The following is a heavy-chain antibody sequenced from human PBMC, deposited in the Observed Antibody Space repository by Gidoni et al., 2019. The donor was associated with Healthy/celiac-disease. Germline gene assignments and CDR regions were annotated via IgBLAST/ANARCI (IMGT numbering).Heavy chain of an antibody. V-gene: IGHV3-23*01. CDR2: ISGSGGST. Sequence: EVQLLESGGGLVQPGGSLRLSCAASGFTFSSYAMSWVRQAPGKGLEWVSAISGSGGSTYYADSVKGRFTISRDNSKNTLYLQMNSLRAEDTAVYYCAKDRPIYYDFWSGYYPGAGMDVWGQGTTVTVSS. CDR3: AKDRPIYYDFWSGYYPGAGMDV. J-gene: IGHJ6*02. D-gene: IGHD3-3*01. CDR1: GFTFSSYA.